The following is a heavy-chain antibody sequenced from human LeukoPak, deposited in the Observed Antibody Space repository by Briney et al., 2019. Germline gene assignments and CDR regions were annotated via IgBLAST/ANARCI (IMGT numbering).Heavy chain of an antibody. J-gene: IGHJ3*02. CDR3: ARLVTMVRGNPDAFDI. CDR2: IYPGDSDT. CDR1: GYSFTSYW. D-gene: IGHD3-10*01. Sequence: GESLKISCKGSGYSFTSYWIGWVRQMPGKGLEWMGIIYPGDSDTRYSPSFQGQVTISADKSISTAYLQWSSLKASDTAMYYCARLVTMVRGNPDAFDIWGQGTMVTVSS. V-gene: IGHV5-51*01.